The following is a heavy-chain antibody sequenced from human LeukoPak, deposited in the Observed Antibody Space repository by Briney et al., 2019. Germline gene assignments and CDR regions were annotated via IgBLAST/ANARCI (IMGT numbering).Heavy chain of an antibody. D-gene: IGHD5-24*01. Sequence: ASVKVSCKASGYTFTGYGISWVRQAPGQGLEWMGWISAYNGNTNYPQKFQGRVTMTTDTATSTAYMELRSLRSGDTAVYYCGRDPPVTLQYYYYYMDVWGKGTTVTVS. J-gene: IGHJ6*03. CDR3: GRDPPVTLQYYYYYMDV. V-gene: IGHV1-18*01. CDR2: ISAYNGNT. CDR1: GYTFTGYG.